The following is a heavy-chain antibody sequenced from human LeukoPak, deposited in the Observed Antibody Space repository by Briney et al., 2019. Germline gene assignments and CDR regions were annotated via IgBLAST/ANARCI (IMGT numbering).Heavy chain of an antibody. J-gene: IGHJ5*02. V-gene: IGHV4-59*01. CDR3: ARHWDDR. D-gene: IGHD1-26*01. Sequence: SETLSLTCTVSGGSISGYYWSWIRQPPGKGPEWIGYIYSSGTTNYNPSLKSQITISLDTSKNQFSLKLSSVTAADTAVYYCARHWDDRWGQGTLVTVSS. CDR1: GGSISGYY. CDR2: IYSSGTT.